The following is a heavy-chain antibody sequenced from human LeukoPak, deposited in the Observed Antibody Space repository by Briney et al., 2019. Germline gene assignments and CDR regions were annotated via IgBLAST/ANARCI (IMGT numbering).Heavy chain of an antibody. CDR3: ARGPGYSSDLILSYMDV. CDR2: MNPNSGNT. V-gene: IGHV1-8*01. J-gene: IGHJ6*03. D-gene: IGHD6-25*01. CDR1: GYTFTSYD. Sequence: ASVKVSCKASGYTFTSYDINWVRQATGQGLEWMGWMNPNSGNTGYAQKFQGSVTMTRNTSISTAYMELSRLRSEDTAVYYCARGPGYSSDLILSYMDVWGKGTTVTVSS.